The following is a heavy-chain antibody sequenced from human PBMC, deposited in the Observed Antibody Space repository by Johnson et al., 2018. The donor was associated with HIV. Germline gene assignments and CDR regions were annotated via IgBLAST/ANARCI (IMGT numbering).Heavy chain of an antibody. CDR2: IYSGGST. J-gene: IGHJ3*02. Sequence: VQLVESGGGLIQPGGSLRLSCAASGFTVSSNYMSWVRQAPGKGLEWVSVIYSGGSTYYADSVTGRFTISRDNSKNTLYLQMNSLRAEDTAVYYCARDAGQWLDDAFDIWGKGTMVTVSS. CDR1: GFTVSSNY. V-gene: IGHV3-53*01. D-gene: IGHD6-19*01. CDR3: ARDAGQWLDDAFDI.